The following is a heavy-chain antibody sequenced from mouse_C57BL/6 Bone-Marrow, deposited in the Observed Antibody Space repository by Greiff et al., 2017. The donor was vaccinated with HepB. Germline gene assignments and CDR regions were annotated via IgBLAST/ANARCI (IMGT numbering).Heavy chain of an antibody. J-gene: IGHJ2*01. CDR1: GYTFTSYW. Sequence: VKLQESGAELVMPGASVKLSCKASGYTFTSYWMHWVKQRPGQGLEWIGEIDPSDSYTNYNQKFKGKSTLTVDKSSSTAYMQLSSLTSEDSAVYYCAREDTTVVADFDYWGQGTTLTVSS. CDR3: AREDTTVVADFDY. D-gene: IGHD1-1*01. CDR2: IDPSDSYT. V-gene: IGHV1-69*01.